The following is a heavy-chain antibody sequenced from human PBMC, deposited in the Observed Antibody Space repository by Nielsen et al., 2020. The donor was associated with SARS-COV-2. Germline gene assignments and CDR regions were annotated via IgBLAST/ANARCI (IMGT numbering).Heavy chain of an antibody. V-gene: IGHV4-61*02. CDR2: IYTSGST. Sequence: SETLSLTCTVSGGSISSGSNYWSWIRQPAGKGLEWIGRIYTSGSTNYNPSLKSRVTISVDTSKNQFSLKLSSVTAADTAVYYCARVGFWSGSYYYYGMDVWGQGTTVTVSS. CDR3: ARVGFWSGSYYYYGMDV. D-gene: IGHD3-3*01. CDR1: GGSISSGSNY. J-gene: IGHJ6*02.